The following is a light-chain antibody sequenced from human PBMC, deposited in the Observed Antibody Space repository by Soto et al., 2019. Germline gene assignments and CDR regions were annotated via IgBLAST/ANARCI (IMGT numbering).Light chain of an antibody. V-gene: IGKV3-11*01. CDR3: QQSYSTPSIT. CDR1: QSVSSY. J-gene: IGKJ5*01. CDR2: DAS. Sequence: EIVLTQSPATLSLSPGERATLSCRASQSVSSYLAWYQQKPGQAPRLLIYDASNRATGIPARFSGSGSGTDFTLTISSLEPEDFATYCCQQSYSTPSITFGQGTRLEIK.